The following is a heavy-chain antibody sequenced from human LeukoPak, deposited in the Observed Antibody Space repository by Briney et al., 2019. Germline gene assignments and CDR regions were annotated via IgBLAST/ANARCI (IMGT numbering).Heavy chain of an antibody. CDR1: GFTVSSNY. CDR3: ASMGLGDDILTGYTDY. D-gene: IGHD3-9*01. J-gene: IGHJ4*02. V-gene: IGHV3-66*01. Sequence: GGSLRLSCAASGFTVSSNYMSWVRQAPGKGLEWVSVIYSGGSTYYADSVKGRFTISRDNSKNTLYLQMNSLRAEDTAVYYCASMGLGDDILTGYTDYWGQGTLVTVSS. CDR2: IYSGGST.